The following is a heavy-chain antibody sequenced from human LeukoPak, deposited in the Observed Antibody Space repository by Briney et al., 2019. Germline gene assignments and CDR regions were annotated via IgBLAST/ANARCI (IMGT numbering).Heavy chain of an antibody. CDR1: GFTFSSYS. J-gene: IGHJ4*02. CDR3: AKVVGIVAAATYYFDY. V-gene: IGHV3-21*01. CDR2: ISSSSYI. Sequence: GGSLRLSCAASGFTFSSYSMNWVRQAPGKGLEWVSSISSSSYIYYADSVKGRFTISRDNAKNSLYLQMNSLRAEDTAVYYCAKVVGIVAAATYYFDYWGQGTLVTVSS. D-gene: IGHD6-13*01.